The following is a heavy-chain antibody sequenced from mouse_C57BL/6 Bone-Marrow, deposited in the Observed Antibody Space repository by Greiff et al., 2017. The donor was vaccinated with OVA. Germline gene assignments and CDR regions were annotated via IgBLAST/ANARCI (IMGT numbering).Heavy chain of an antibody. Sequence: EVKLVESGGGLVQPGGSLKLSCAASGFTFSDYGMAWVRQAPRTGPEWVAFISNLAYSLYYADTVTGRFTISRENAKNTLYLEMSSLRSEDTAMYYCARGNYEGFYAMDYWGQGTSVTVSS. CDR1: GFTFSDYG. J-gene: IGHJ4*01. CDR3: ARGNYEGFYAMDY. CDR2: ISNLAYSL. V-gene: IGHV5-15*01. D-gene: IGHD1-1*01.